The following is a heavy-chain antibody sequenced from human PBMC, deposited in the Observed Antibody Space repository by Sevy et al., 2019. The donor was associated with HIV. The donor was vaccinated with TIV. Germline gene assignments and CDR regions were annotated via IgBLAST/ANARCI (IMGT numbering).Heavy chain of an antibody. V-gene: IGHV4-34*01. D-gene: IGHD3-22*01. CDR2: INHSGST. Sequence: SETLSLTCAVYGGSFSGYYWSWIRQPPGKGLEWIGEINHSGSTNYNPSLKSRVTISVDTSKNQCSLKLSSVTAADTAMYYCARGANYDSMAFDIWGQGTMVTVSS. J-gene: IGHJ3*02. CDR3: ARGANYDSMAFDI. CDR1: GGSFSGYY.